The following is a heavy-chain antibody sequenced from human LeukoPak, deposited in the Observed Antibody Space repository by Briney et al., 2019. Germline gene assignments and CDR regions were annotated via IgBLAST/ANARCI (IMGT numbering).Heavy chain of an antibody. CDR1: GYSFTSYW. V-gene: IGHV5-51*01. D-gene: IGHD3-22*01. Sequence: GESLKISCKGSGYSFTSYWIGWVRQMPGKGLEWMGIIYPGDSDTRYSPSFQGQVTISADKSISTAYLQWSSLKASDTAMYYCARQPSYYYDSGGYYLFGAFDIWGQGTMVTVSS. CDR3: ARQPSYYYDSGGYYLFGAFDI. J-gene: IGHJ3*02. CDR2: IYPGDSDT.